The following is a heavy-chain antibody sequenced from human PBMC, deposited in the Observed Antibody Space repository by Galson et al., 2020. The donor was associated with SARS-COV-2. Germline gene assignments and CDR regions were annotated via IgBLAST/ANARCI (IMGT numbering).Heavy chain of an antibody. V-gene: IGHV1-69*13. D-gene: IGHD3-9*01. CDR1: GGTFSSYA. Sequence: SVKVSCKASGGTFSSYAISWVRQAPGQGLKWMGGIIPIFGTANYAQKFQGRVTITADESTSTAYMELSSLRSEDTAVYYCARVFYDISGPYYYYGMDVWGQGTTVTVSS. CDR3: ARVFYDISGPYYYYGMDV. CDR2: IIPIFGTA. J-gene: IGHJ6*02.